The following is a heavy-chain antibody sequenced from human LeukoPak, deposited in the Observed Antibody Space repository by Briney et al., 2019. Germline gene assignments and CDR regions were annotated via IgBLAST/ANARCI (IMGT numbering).Heavy chain of an antibody. J-gene: IGHJ6*02. CDR1: GFTFSRYG. V-gene: IGHV3-64D*09. CDR2: IVSNGDST. Sequence: PGGSLRLSCSASGFTFSRYGMHWVRQAPGKGLEYVSAIVSNGDSTYYADSVKGRFTISRDNAKNTLYLQMSSLRPYDTAVYYCVNPGWYYDSSGYSYYYGMDVWGQGTTVTVSS. D-gene: IGHD3-22*01. CDR3: VNPGWYYDSSGYSYYYGMDV.